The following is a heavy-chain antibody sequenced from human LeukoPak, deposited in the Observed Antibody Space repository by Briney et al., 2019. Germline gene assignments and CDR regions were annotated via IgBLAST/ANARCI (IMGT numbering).Heavy chain of an antibody. J-gene: IGHJ4*02. V-gene: IGHV3-9*01. Sequence: GGSLRLSCAASGFTFDDYAMHWVRQAPGKGLEWVSGISWNSGSIGYADSVKGRFTISRDNAKNSLYLQMNGLRAEDTALYYCPKGMSFGVVTEIDYWGQGTLVTVSS. CDR3: PKGMSFGVVTEIDY. CDR1: GFTFDDYA. CDR2: ISWNSGSI. D-gene: IGHD3-3*01.